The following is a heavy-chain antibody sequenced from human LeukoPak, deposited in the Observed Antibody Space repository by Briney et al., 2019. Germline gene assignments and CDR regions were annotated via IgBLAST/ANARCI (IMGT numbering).Heavy chain of an antibody. D-gene: IGHD1-26*01. V-gene: IGHV3-23*01. Sequence: GGSLRLSCAASGFTFSSYAMSWVRQAPGKGLEWVSAISGSGGSTYYADSVKGRFTISRDNSKNTLYLQMNSLRAEDTAVYYCAKDRRYVGPSVGATGFWFDPWGQGTLVTVSS. CDR2: ISGSGGST. J-gene: IGHJ5*02. CDR3: AKDRRYVGPSVGATGFWFDP. CDR1: GFTFSSYA.